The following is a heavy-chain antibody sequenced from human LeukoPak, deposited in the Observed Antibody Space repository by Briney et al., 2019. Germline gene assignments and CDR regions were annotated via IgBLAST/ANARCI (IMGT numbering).Heavy chain of an antibody. Sequence: ASVKVSCKASGYTFTGYYMHWVRQAPGQGLEWMGWINPNSGGTNYAQKFQGRVTITRDTSASTAYMELSSLRSEDTAVYYCARDGYCSGGSCYSVISFSFDYWGQGTLVTVSS. CDR1: GYTFTGYY. CDR3: ARDGYCSGGSCYSVISFSFDY. CDR2: INPNSGGT. J-gene: IGHJ4*02. D-gene: IGHD2-15*01. V-gene: IGHV1-2*02.